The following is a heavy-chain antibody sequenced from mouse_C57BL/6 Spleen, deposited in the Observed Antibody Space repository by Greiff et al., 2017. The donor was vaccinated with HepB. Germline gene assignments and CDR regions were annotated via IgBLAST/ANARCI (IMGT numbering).Heavy chain of an antibody. Sequence: VQLQQSGAELVRPGSSVKLSCKASGYTFTSYWMHWVKQRPIQGLEWIGNIDPSDSETHYNQKFKDKATLTVDKSSSTAYMQLSSLTSEDSAVYYCARMRGSNYGVNYFDYWGQGTTLTVSS. J-gene: IGHJ2*01. CDR2: IDPSDSET. CDR1: GYTFTSYW. CDR3: ARMRGSNYGVNYFDY. V-gene: IGHV1-52*01. D-gene: IGHD2-5*01.